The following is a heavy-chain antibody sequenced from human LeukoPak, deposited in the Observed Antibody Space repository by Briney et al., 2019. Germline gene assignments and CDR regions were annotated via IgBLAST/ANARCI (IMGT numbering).Heavy chain of an antibody. CDR3: AKEGRSLQTY. J-gene: IGHJ4*02. CDR2: IKEDGTET. Sequence: GGSLRLSCVASGFTFSSYGMSWVRQAPGKGLEWVANIKEDGTETYYVDSVKGRFTISRDNAKNSLYLQMNSLRVEDTAVYYCAKEGRSLQTYWGQGTLVTVSS. V-gene: IGHV3-7*03. D-gene: IGHD5-24*01. CDR1: GFTFSSYG.